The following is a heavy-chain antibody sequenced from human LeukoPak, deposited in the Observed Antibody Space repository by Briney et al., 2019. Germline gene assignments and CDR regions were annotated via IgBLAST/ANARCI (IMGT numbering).Heavy chain of an antibody. D-gene: IGHD2-2*01. Sequence: PGASLRLSCAASGFTFSSYAMSWGRQAPGKGLEWVSAISGSGGSTYYADSVKGRFTISRDNSKNTLYLQMNSLRAEDTAVYYCAKVLGVPAAYLDYWGQGTLVTVSS. CDR3: AKVLGVPAAYLDY. CDR2: ISGSGGST. J-gene: IGHJ4*02. V-gene: IGHV3-23*01. CDR1: GFTFSSYA.